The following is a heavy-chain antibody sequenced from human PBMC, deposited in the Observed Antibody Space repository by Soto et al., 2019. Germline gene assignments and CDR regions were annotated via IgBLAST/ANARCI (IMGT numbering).Heavy chain of an antibody. CDR1: GDSISRGYH. V-gene: IGHV4-38-2*01. J-gene: IGHJ5*02. Sequence: PSETLSLTCAVSGDSISRGYHWAWIRQSPTKGLEWIASIYHTGTTYYNPSLTSRATISVDTSKNQFSLKLSSVTAADTAVYYCAMGGSYYGHWFDPWGQGTLVTVSS. CDR2: IYHTGTT. CDR3: AMGGSYYGHWFDP. D-gene: IGHD1-26*01.